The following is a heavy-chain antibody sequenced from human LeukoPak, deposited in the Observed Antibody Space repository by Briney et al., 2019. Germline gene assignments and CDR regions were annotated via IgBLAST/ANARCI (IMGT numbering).Heavy chain of an antibody. D-gene: IGHD3-22*01. CDR2: IYHSGST. Sequence: SETLSLTCTVSGYSISSGYYWGWIRQPPGRGLEWIGSIYHSGSTYYNPSLKSRVTISADTSKNQFSLKLSSVTAADTAVYYCAKDLGTYYYDSSGDYWGQGTLVTVSS. CDR1: GYSISSGYY. J-gene: IGHJ4*02. CDR3: AKDLGTYYYDSSGDY. V-gene: IGHV4-38-2*02.